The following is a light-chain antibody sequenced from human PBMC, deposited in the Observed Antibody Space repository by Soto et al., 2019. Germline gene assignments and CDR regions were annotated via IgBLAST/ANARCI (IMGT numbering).Light chain of an antibody. J-gene: IGKJ5*01. Sequence: EIVLTQSPATLSLSPVERATLSCRASQSVSSYLAWYQQKPGQAPRLLIYDASNRATGIPARFSGSVSGTDFTLTIRSLEPEDFAVYYCQQSSNWPPITCGQGKRREIK. CDR3: QQSSNWPPIT. V-gene: IGKV3-11*01. CDR2: DAS. CDR1: QSVSSY.